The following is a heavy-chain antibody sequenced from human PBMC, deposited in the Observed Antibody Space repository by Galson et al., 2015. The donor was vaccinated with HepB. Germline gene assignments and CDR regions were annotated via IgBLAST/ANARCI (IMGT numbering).Heavy chain of an antibody. CDR3: ARLGSGWSRYFDY. J-gene: IGHJ4*02. V-gene: IGHV4-34*01. Sequence: LSLTCAVYGGSFSGYYWSWIRQPPGKGLEWIGEINHSGSTNYNPSLKSRVTISVDTSKNQFSLKLSSVTAADTAVYYCARLGSGWSRYFDYWGQGTLVTVSS. D-gene: IGHD6-19*01. CDR1: GGSFSGYY. CDR2: INHSGST.